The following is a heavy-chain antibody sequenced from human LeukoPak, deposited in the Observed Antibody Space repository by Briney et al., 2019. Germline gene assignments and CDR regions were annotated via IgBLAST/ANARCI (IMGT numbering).Heavy chain of an antibody. D-gene: IGHD1-26*01. V-gene: IGHV4-39*01. CDR3: ARRYSGSYPRMDV. J-gene: IGHJ6*02. CDR1: GGSISSSSYY. Sequence: SETLSLTCTVSGGSISSSSYYWAWLRQPPGKGLEWIGGIYYSGGTYYNPSLKSRVAISVDTSKNQFSLKLSSVTAADTAVYYCARRYSGSYPRMDVWGQGTAVTVSS. CDR2: IYYSGGT.